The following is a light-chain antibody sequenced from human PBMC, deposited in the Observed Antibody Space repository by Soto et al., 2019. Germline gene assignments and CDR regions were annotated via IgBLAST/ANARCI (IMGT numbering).Light chain of an antibody. CDR1: SSDVGGYNY. V-gene: IGLV2-14*01. CDR3: SSYTSSSTPWV. J-gene: IGLJ3*02. Sequence: QSVLTQPASVSGSPGQSITISCTGTSSDVGGYNYVSWYQQHPGKAPKLIIYDVSNRPSGVSNRFSGSKSGNTASLTISGLQAEDEADYYCSSYTSSSTPWVFGVGTKVTVL. CDR2: DVS.